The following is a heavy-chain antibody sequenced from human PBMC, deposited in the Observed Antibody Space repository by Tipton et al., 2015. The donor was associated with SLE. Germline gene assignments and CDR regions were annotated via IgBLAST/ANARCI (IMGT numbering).Heavy chain of an antibody. Sequence: TLSLTCTVSGGSISTYYCSWIRQPPKQGLEWIGWIYHTGSTDYNPSLKSRVTISVDTSKNHFSLKLYSVTAADTAVYYCAREDSSSWFYTRFDPWGQGTLVTVSS. J-gene: IGHJ5*02. CDR3: AREDSSSWFYTRFDP. CDR1: GGSISTYY. CDR2: IYHTGST. D-gene: IGHD2-2*02. V-gene: IGHV4-59*12.